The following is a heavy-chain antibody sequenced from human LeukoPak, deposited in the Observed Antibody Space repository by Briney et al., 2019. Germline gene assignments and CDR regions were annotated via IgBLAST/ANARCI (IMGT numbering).Heavy chain of an antibody. J-gene: IGHJ5*02. D-gene: IGHD5-12*01. CDR1: GGSFSVYY. Sequence: PSETLSLTCAVYGGSFSVYYWSWIRQPPGKGLEWIGEINHSGSTNYNPSLKSRVTISVDTSKNQFSLKLSSVTAADTAVYYCARGQVEWLRFGIYGPWGQGTLVTVSS. CDR3: ARGQVEWLRFGIYGP. V-gene: IGHV4-34*01. CDR2: INHSGST.